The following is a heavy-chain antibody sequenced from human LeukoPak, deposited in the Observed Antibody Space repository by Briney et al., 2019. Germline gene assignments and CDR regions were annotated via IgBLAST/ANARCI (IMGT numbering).Heavy chain of an antibody. Sequence: SETLSLTCTVSGGSISSYYWSWIRQPPGKGLEWIGYIYYSGSTNYNPSLKSRVTISVDTSKNQFSLKLSSVTAADTAVYYCARLDYGRDWYFDLWGRGTLVTVSS. D-gene: IGHD4-17*01. CDR3: ARLDYGRDWYFDL. CDR1: GGSISSYY. CDR2: IYYSGST. V-gene: IGHV4-59*08. J-gene: IGHJ2*01.